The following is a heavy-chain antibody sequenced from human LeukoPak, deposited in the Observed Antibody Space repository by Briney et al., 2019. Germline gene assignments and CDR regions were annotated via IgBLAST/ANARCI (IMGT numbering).Heavy chain of an antibody. J-gene: IGHJ4*02. CDR3: ARDSTWQLDY. CDR2: IKEDGSVK. CDR1: GFTFSTHW. Sequence: PGGSLRLSCTASGFTFSTHWMTWVRQPPGKGLEWVANIKEDGSVKYYVDSVKGRFTIPRDNTKNALYLQMNSLRADDTAVYFCARDSTWQLDYWGQGTLITVSS. D-gene: IGHD5-12*01. V-gene: IGHV3-7*03.